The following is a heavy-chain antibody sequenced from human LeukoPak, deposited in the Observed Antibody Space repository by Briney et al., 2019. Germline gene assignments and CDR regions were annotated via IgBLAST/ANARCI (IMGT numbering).Heavy chain of an antibody. J-gene: IGHJ4*02. CDR2: IYSGGST. D-gene: IGHD4-17*01. CDR3: ATNYGDYPIVAFDY. V-gene: IGHV3-53*01. Sequence: GGSLRLSCAASGFTVSSNYMSWVRQAPGKGLEWVSVIYSGGSTYYADSVKGRFTISRDNSKNTLYLQMNSLRAEDTAVYYCATNYGDYPIVAFDYWGQGTLVTVSS. CDR1: GFTVSSNY.